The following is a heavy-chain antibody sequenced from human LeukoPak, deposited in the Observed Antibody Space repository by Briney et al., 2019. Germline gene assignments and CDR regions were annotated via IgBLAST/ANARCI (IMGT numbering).Heavy chain of an antibody. J-gene: IGHJ4*02. D-gene: IGHD2-2*01. CDR3: SSLVPAAMLRFDY. Sequence: PSETLSLTCTVSGGSINSSTYYWGWIRQTPGKGLEWIGSICYSGSTYYNPPLKSPVTISVDSSKNQYSLNLSPVTAAGAAVYSCSSLVPAAMLRFDYWGQGTLVTVSS. V-gene: IGHV4-39*01. CDR2: ICYSGST. CDR1: GGSINSSTYY.